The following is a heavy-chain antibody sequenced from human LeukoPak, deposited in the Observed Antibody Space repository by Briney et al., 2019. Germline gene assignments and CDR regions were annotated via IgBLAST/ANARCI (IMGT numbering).Heavy chain of an antibody. CDR3: ASIAAADYFDY. CDR1: GGSISSNDYY. CDR2: IYYSGGT. V-gene: IGHV4-39*07. Sequence: SETLSLTCTVSGGSISSNDYYWGWIRQPPGKGLEWIGTIYYSGGTYYSPSLKSRVTMSVDTWKNQFSLSLSSVTAADTAVYYCASIAAADYFDYWGQGTLVTVSS. D-gene: IGHD6-13*01. J-gene: IGHJ4*02.